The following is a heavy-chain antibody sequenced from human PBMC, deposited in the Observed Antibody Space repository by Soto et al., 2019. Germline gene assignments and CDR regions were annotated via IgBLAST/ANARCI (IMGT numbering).Heavy chain of an antibody. J-gene: IGHJ4*02. CDR1: GYTFTSYG. Sequence: ASVKVSCKASGYTFTSYGISWVRQAPGQGLEWMGWISAYNGNTNYAQKLQGRVTMTTDTSTSTAYMELRSLRSDDTAVYYCARAVLGSSSFLFDYWGQGTLVTVPQ. CDR3: ARAVLGSSSFLFDY. V-gene: IGHV1-18*04. CDR2: ISAYNGNT. D-gene: IGHD6-6*01.